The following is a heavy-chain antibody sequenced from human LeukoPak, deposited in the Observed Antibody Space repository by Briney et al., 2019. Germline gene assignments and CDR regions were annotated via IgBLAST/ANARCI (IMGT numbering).Heavy chain of an antibody. CDR3: ATVVTRDYFDY. V-gene: IGHV4-59*01. J-gene: IGHJ4*02. CDR1: GGSISSYY. D-gene: IGHD4-17*01. CDR2: SYYSGST. Sequence: SETLSLTCTVSGGSISSYYWSWIRQPPGKGLEWIGYSYYSGSTNYNPSLKSRVTISVDTSNNQFSLKLSSVTAADTAVYYCATVVTRDYFDYWGQGTLVTVSS.